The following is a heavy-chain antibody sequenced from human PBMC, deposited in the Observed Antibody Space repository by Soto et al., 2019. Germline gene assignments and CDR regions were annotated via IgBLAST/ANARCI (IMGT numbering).Heavy chain of an antibody. V-gene: IGHV4-4*07. CDR2: IYTSGST. J-gene: IGHJ6*02. D-gene: IGHD3-3*01. Sequence: PSETLSLTCTVSGGSISSYYWSWIRQPAGKGLEWIGRIYTSGSTNYNPSLKSRVTMSVDTSKNQFSLKLSSVTAADTAVYYCARVNPFGGDYYYGMDVWGQGTTVTVSS. CDR3: ARVNPFGGDYYYGMDV. CDR1: GGSISSYY.